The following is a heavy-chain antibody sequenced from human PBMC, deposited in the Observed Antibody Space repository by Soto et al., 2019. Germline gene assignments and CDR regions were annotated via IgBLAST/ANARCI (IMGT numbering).Heavy chain of an antibody. D-gene: IGHD2-2*01. CDR2: TSGSGSTT. CDR3: AKGQGEYQVLPKYYFDN. J-gene: IGHJ4*02. V-gene: IGHV3-23*01. Sequence: GGSLRLSCGASGFTFSRYGMNWVRQAPGKGLEWVSATSGSGSTTYYADSVKGRFTISRDNSKHTLYLQMNSLRAEDSALYYCAKGQGEYQVLPKYYFDNWGQGTLVTVSS. CDR1: GFTFSRYG.